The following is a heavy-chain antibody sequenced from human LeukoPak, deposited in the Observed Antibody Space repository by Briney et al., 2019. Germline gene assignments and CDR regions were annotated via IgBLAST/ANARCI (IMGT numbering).Heavy chain of an antibody. D-gene: IGHD2-21*01. V-gene: IGHV4-4*07. CDR2: IYTSGST. J-gene: IGHJ6*03. CDR3: ARERGIAHYYYYYYMDV. CDR1: GGPISSYY. Sequence: SETLSLTCTVSGGPISSYYWSWIRQPAGKGLEWIGRIYTSGSTNYNPSLKSRVTMSVDTSKNQFSLKLSSVTAADTAVYYCARERGIAHYYYYYYMDVWGKGTTVTVSS.